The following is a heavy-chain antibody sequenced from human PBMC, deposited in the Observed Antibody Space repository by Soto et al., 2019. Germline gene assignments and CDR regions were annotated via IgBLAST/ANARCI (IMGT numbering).Heavy chain of an antibody. CDR2: VEGGGGNT. Sequence: PGGSLRLSCAASGFTFSSYGMHWVRQAPGTGLEWVAVVEGGGGNTYYAASVKGRFTVSRDNSNNSLFLHMNSLRAEDTGRYFCAKEIFAAAYAATSAFDLWGQGTLVTVSS. D-gene: IGHD2-8*01. J-gene: IGHJ4*02. CDR1: GFTFSSYG. V-gene: IGHV3-NL1*01. CDR3: AKEIFAAAYAATSAFDL.